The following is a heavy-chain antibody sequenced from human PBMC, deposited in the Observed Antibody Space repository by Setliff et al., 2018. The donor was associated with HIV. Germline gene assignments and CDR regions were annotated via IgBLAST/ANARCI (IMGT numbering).Heavy chain of an antibody. V-gene: IGHV4-61*02. Sequence: SETLSLTCTVSGGSISSETFSWNWIRQPAGKGLEWIGRIYTSGSTDYNPSLESRVTMSVDTSKNQFSLKLSSVTAADTAVYYCARGGYYYYFGVGAWGQGTLVTVSS. CDR1: GGSISSETFS. CDR3: ARGGYYYYFGVGA. D-gene: IGHD3-22*01. J-gene: IGHJ5*02. CDR2: IYTSGST.